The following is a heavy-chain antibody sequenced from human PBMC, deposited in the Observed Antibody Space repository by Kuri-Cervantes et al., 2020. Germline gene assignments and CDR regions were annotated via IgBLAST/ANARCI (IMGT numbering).Heavy chain of an antibody. D-gene: IGHD4-17*01. CDR3: ARRVTEVTTGENWFDP. Sequence: KVSCKASGYSFTNYWIGWVRQMPGKGLELMGIIYPPDPDTRYSPSFQGQVIISADRSISTAYLQWSSLKAPDTAIYYCARRVTEVTTGENWFDPWGEGTLVTVSS. J-gene: IGHJ5*02. V-gene: IGHV5-51*01. CDR1: GYSFTNYW. CDR2: IYPPDPDT.